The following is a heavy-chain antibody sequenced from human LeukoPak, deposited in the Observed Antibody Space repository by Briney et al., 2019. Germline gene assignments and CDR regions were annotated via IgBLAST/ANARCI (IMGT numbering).Heavy chain of an antibody. J-gene: IGHJ4*02. V-gene: IGHV1-2*06. Sequence: ASVKVSCKASGYTFTDYYMHWVRQAPGQGLEWMGRINPNSGGTSSARKSQGRVTVTRDTSISTVYMELSRLTSDDTAVYYCAKDTVAYYYDSSGYSPFDFWGQGTLVSVSS. CDR1: GYTFTDYY. CDR3: AKDTVAYYYDSSGYSPFDF. CDR2: INPNSGGT. D-gene: IGHD3-22*01.